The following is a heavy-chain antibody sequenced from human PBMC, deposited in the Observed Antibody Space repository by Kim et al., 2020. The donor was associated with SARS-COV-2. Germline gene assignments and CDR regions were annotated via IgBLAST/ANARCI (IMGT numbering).Heavy chain of an antibody. J-gene: IGHJ1*01. CDR1: GGSISSGGYY. CDR2: IYYSGST. D-gene: IGHD3-10*01. V-gene: IGHV4-31*03. Sequence: SETLSLTCTVSGGSISSGGYYWSWIRQHPGKGLEWIGYIYYSGSTYYNPSLKSRVTISVDTSKNQFSLKLSSVTAADTAVYYCARGDDTMVRGGSPPGVDFQHWGQGTLVTVSS. CDR3: ARGDDTMVRGGSPPGVDFQH.